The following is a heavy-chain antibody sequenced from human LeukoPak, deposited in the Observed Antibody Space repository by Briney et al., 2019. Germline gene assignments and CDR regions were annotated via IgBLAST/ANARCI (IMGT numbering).Heavy chain of an antibody. CDR2: IIPILGIA. CDR3: ARRDGYNPFDY. J-gene: IGHJ4*02. CDR1: GGTFSSYT. Sequence: KVSCKASGGTFSSYTISWVRQAPGQGREWMGRIIPILGIANYAQKFQGRVTITADKSTSTAYMELSSLRSEDTAVYYCARRDGYNPFDYWGQGTLVTVSS. D-gene: IGHD5-24*01. V-gene: IGHV1-69*02.